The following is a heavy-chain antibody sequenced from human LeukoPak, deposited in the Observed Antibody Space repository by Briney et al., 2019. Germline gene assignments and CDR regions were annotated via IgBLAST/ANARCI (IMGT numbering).Heavy chain of an antibody. CDR3: ARDKNFDY. J-gene: IGHJ4*02. CDR1: GGSISSGGYS. Sequence: SETLSLTCAVSGGSISSGGYSWSWIRQPPGKGLEWIGYIYHSGSTYYNPSLKSRVTISVDRSKNQFSLKLSSVTAADTAVYYCARDKNFDYWGQGTLVTVSS. V-gene: IGHV4-30-2*01. CDR2: IYHSGST.